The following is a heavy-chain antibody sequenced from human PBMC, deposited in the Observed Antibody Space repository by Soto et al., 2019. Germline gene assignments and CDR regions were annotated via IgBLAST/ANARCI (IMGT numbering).Heavy chain of an antibody. CDR2: INMDGRST. Sequence: GGSLRLSCAASGFTFSSDWMHWVRQAAGKGLVWVSRINMDGRSTNYADSVKGRFTISRDNAKNTLYLQMNSLRAEDTAVYYCARDRVRTIFGVVITVREYSYYGMDVWGQGTTVTVSS. CDR3: ARDRVRTIFGVVITVREYSYYGMDV. CDR1: GFTFSSDW. V-gene: IGHV3-74*01. J-gene: IGHJ6*02. D-gene: IGHD3-3*01.